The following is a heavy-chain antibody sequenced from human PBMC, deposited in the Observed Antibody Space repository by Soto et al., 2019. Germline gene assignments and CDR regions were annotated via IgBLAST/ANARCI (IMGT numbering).Heavy chain of an antibody. J-gene: IGHJ4*02. V-gene: IGHV3-7*01. D-gene: IGHD4-17*01. Sequence: GGSLRLSCAASGFTFSSYWMSWVRQAPGKGLEWVANIKQDGSEKYYVDSVKGRFTISRDNAKNSLYLQMNSLRAEDTAVYYCARLNAVTTPGVVDYWGQGTLVTVSS. CDR2: IKQDGSEK. CDR3: ARLNAVTTPGVVDY. CDR1: GFTFSSYW.